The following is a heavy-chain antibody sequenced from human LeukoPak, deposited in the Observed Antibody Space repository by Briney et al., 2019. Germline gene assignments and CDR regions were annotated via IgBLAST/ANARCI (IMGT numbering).Heavy chain of an antibody. Sequence: SETLSLTCTVSGGSISSYYWSWIRQPAGKGLEWIGRIYTSGSTNYNPSLKSRVTISVDKSKNQFSLKLSSVTAADTAMYYCASEMDYGDYVGGPYYFDYWGQGILVTVSS. D-gene: IGHD4-17*01. CDR3: ASEMDYGDYVGGPYYFDY. V-gene: IGHV4-4*07. J-gene: IGHJ4*02. CDR2: IYTSGST. CDR1: GGSISSYY.